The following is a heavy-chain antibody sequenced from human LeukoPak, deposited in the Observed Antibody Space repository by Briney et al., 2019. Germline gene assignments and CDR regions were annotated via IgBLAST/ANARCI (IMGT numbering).Heavy chain of an antibody. J-gene: IGHJ5*02. CDR3: ARILLERRGWSGNWFDP. CDR2: INPNSGGT. CDR1: GYTFTGYY. Sequence: ASAKVSCKASGYTFTGYYMHWVRQAPGQGLEWMGWINPNSGGTNYAQKFQGRVTMTRDTSISTAYMELSRLRSDDTAGYYCARILLERRGWSGNWFDPWGQGTLVTVSS. V-gene: IGHV1-2*02. D-gene: IGHD1-1*01.